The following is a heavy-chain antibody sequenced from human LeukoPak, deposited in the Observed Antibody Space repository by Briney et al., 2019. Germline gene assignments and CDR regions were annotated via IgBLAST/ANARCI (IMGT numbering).Heavy chain of an antibody. CDR2: IYTSGST. V-gene: IGHV4-4*09. D-gene: IGHD1-26*01. J-gene: IGHJ3*02. CDR3: ARHLGSSGSYYDAFDI. Sequence: SETLSLTCTVSGGSISSYYWSWIRQPSGKGLEWIGYIYTSGSTNYNPSLKSRVTISVDTSKNQFSLKLSSVTAADTAVYYCARHLGSSGSYYDAFDIWGQGTMVTVSS. CDR1: GGSISSYY.